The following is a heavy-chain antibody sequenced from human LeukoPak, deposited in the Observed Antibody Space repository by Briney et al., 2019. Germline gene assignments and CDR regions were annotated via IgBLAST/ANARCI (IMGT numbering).Heavy chain of an antibody. V-gene: IGHV4-39*01. CDR2: IYYSGST. J-gene: IGHJ5*02. CDR1: GGSISSSSYY. D-gene: IGHD3-9*01. Sequence: SETLSLTCTVSGGSISSSSYYWGWIRQPPGKGLEWIGSIYYSGSTYYNPSLKSRVTISVDTSKNQFSLKLSSVTAADTAVYYCARGGRLRYFDWLSDNWFDPWGQGTLVTVSS. CDR3: ARGGRLRYFDWLSDNWFDP.